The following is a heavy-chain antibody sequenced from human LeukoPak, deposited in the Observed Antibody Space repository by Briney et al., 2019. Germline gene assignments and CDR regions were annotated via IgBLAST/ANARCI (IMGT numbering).Heavy chain of an antibody. D-gene: IGHD3-22*01. V-gene: IGHV3-7*01. Sequence: GGSLRLSCAASGFTFSSYWMSWVRQAPGKGLEWVANIKQDGSEKYYVDSVKGRFTISRDNAKNSLYLQMNSLRAEDTAVYYCAREGYYYDSSGYGDYWGQGTLVTVSS. CDR3: AREGYYYDSSGYGDY. CDR2: IKQDGSEK. CDR1: GFTFSSYW. J-gene: IGHJ4*02.